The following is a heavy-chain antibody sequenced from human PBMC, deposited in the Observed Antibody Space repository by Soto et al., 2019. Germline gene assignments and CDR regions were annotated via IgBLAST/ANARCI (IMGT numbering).Heavy chain of an antibody. D-gene: IGHD6-19*01. V-gene: IGHV1-3*01. CDR1: GYTFISYT. Sequence: ASVKVSCKASGYTFISYTMHWVRQAPGQRLEWMGWINAGNGNTKYSQKFQGRVTFTRDTSATTAYMELSSLTSEDTAVYYCARDRAVAVAANFDYWGQGTLVTVSS. CDR3: ARDRAVAVAANFDY. CDR2: INAGNGNT. J-gene: IGHJ4*02.